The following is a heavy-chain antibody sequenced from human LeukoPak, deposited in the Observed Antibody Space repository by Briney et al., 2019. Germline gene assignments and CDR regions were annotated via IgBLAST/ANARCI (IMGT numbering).Heavy chain of an antibody. J-gene: IGHJ4*02. D-gene: IGHD4-17*01. V-gene: IGHV4-59*01. CDR1: GGSISSYY. CDR2: IYYSGST. Sequence: SETLSLTCTVSGGSISSYYWSWIRQPPGKGLEWIGYIYYSGSTNYNPSLKSRVTIPVDTSKNQFSLKLSSVTAADTAVYYCARGGINTVTNRFDYWGQGTLVTVSS. CDR3: ARGGINTVTNRFDY.